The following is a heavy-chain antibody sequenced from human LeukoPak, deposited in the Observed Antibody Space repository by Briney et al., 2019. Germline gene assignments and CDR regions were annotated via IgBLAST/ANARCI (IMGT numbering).Heavy chain of an antibody. Sequence: SETLSLTCAVSGGSISSGGYSWSWIRQPPGKGLEWIGYIYYSGSTYYNPSLKSRVTISVDTSKNQFSLKLSSVTAADTAVYYCARKGPYYSRWFDPWGQGTLVTVSS. V-gene: IGHV4-30-4*07. CDR3: ARKGPYYSRWFDP. CDR1: GGSISSGGYS. J-gene: IGHJ5*02. CDR2: IYYSGST. D-gene: IGHD1-26*01.